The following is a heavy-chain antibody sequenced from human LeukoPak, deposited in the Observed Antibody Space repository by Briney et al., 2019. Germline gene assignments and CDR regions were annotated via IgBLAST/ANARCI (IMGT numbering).Heavy chain of an antibody. V-gene: IGHV3-7*01. CDR3: VREARERGGFDY. D-gene: IGHD5-24*01. CDR2: IKQDGSEK. J-gene: IGHJ4*02. Sequence: GGSLRLSCAGSGFTFSSYWMSWVRQAPGKGLEWAANIKQDGSEKYYVDSVKGRFTISRDNAKNSLYLQMNSLRVEDTAVYYCVREARERGGFDYWGQGTLVTVSS. CDR1: GFTFSSYW.